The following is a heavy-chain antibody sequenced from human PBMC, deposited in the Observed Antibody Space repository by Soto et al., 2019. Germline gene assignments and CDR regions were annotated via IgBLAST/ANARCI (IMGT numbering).Heavy chain of an antibody. V-gene: IGHV1-69*01. CDR2: IIPFFGTA. D-gene: IGHD1-1*01. CDR1: GGTFSTFG. J-gene: IGHJ6*02. Sequence: QVQLVQSGAEVKKTGSSVKVSCKTSGGTFSTFGISWVRQAPGQGLEWMGGIIPFFGTAEYSQKFEDRITITADESTNTVYMDLRSLTSEDTAIYYCARGKGMEENYYYYGLDIWGQGTTVTVSS. CDR3: ARGKGMEENYYYYGLDI.